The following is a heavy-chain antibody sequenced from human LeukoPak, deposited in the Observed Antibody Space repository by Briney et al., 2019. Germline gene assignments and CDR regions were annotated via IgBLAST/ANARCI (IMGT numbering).Heavy chain of an antibody. D-gene: IGHD3-16*01. J-gene: IGHJ4*02. CDR2: ISSSSSYI. V-gene: IGHV3-21*01. CDR3: LGAGGLVY. CDR1: GFTYSSYS. Sequence: GGSLRLSCAASGFTYSSYSRNWVRQAPGKGLEWVSSISSSSSYIYYADSVKGRFAISRDNAKNSLYLQMDSLRAEDTAVYYCLGAGGLVYWGQGTLVTVSS.